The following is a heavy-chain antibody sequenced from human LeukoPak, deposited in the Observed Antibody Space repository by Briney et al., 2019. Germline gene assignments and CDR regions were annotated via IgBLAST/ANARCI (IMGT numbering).Heavy chain of an antibody. D-gene: IGHD6-19*01. Sequence: SVKVSCKASGGTFSSYAISWVRQAPGRGLEWMGRIIPIFGTANYAQKFQGRVTITTDESTSTAYMELSSLRSEDTAVYYCATTPGRTRNRPGIAVADPDYWGQGTLVTVSS. CDR2: IIPIFGTA. CDR1: GGTFSSYA. V-gene: IGHV1-69*05. J-gene: IGHJ4*02. CDR3: ATTPGRTRNRPGIAVADPDY.